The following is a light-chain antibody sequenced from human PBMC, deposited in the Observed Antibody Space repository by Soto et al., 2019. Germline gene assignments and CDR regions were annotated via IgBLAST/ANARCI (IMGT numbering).Light chain of an antibody. CDR1: QSVSSY. Sequence: EIVLTQSPATLSLSPGERATLSCRASQSVSSYLAWYQQKPGQAPRLFIYDASNRATGIPARFSGSGSGTDFTLTISSLEPEDFAVYYCQQRSKWPITFG. V-gene: IGKV3-11*01. J-gene: IGKJ5*01. CDR2: DAS. CDR3: QQRSKWPIT.